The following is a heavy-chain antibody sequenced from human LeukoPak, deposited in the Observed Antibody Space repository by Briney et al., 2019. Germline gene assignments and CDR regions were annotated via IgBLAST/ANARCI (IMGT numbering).Heavy chain of an antibody. D-gene: IGHD2-2*01. V-gene: IGHV4-31*03. Sequence: SETLSLTCTVSGGSISSGNYYWSWIRQHPGKGLEWIGYIYYSGSTYYNPSLKSRVTISVDTSKNQFSLKLTSVTAADTAVYYCARYHDARVGNWFDPWGQGTLVTVSS. J-gene: IGHJ5*02. CDR3: ARYHDARVGNWFDP. CDR2: IYYSGST. CDR1: GGSISSGNYY.